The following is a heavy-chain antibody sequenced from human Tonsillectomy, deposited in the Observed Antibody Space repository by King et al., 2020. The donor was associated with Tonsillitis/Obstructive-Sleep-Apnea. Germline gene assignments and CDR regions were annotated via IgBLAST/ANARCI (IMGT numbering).Heavy chain of an antibody. CDR3: ARLLGGWFDP. V-gene: IGHV4-34*01. D-gene: IGHD2-15*01. J-gene: IGHJ5*02. CDR1: GGSFSGYY. CDR2: INHSGST. Sequence: QVQLQQWGAGLLKPSGTLSLTCAVYGGSFSGYYWSWIRHPPGKGLEWIGEINHSGSTNYNPSLKSRVTISVDTSKNQFSLKLSSVTAADTAVYYCARLLGGWFDPWGQGTLVTVSS.